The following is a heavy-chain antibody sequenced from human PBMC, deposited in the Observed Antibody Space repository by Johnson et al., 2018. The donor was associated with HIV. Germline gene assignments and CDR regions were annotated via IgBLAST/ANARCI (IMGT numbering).Heavy chain of an antibody. D-gene: IGHD6-6*01. CDR2: LWYDGNNK. J-gene: IGHJ3*02. CDR1: GFTFSTYG. CDR3: ARDQYSTSDDDAFDI. V-gene: IGHV3-33*01. Sequence: QVQLVESGGGVVQPGRSLRLSCAASGFTFSTYGMHWVRQAQGKGLEWVAVLWYDGNNKYYADSVKGRFTISRDNAKNSLYLQMNSLRAEDTALYYCARDQYSTSDDDAFDIWGQGTMVTVSS.